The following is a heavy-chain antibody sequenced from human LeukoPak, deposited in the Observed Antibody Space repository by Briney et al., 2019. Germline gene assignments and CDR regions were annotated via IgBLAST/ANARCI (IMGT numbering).Heavy chain of an antibody. CDR1: GFTFSTYG. CDR3: AKDKDPWKSTSISDFDY. CDR2: IRYDGSNK. D-gene: IGHD1-1*01. V-gene: IGHV3-30*02. Sequence: PGGSLRLSRAASGFTFSTYGMHWVRQAPGKGLAWVAFIRYDGSNKYYADSVKGRFTISRDNSKNTLYLQMNSLRAEDTAVYFCAKDKDPWKSTSISDFDYWGQGTLVTVSS. J-gene: IGHJ4*02.